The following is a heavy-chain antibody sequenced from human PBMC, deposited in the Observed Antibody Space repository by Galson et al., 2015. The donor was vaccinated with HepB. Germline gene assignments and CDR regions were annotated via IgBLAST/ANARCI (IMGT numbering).Heavy chain of an antibody. V-gene: IGHV3-11*01. D-gene: IGHD6-13*01. J-gene: IGHJ6*01. CDR1: RFTFRDYY. Sequence: SLRLSCAASRFTFRDYYMSWIRQAPGKGLEWISYISSSGSTIDYADSVKGRFTISRDNAKSSLYLQMNSLRAEDTAVYYCARGLYSRTWYSAGDYYEYGMAVWGQGTPVTVPP. CDR2: ISSSGSTI. CDR3: ARGLYSRTWYSAGDYYEYGMAV.